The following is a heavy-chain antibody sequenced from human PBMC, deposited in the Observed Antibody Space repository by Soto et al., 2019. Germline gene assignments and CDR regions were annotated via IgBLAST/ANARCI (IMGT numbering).Heavy chain of an antibody. D-gene: IGHD3-22*01. J-gene: IGHJ4*02. V-gene: IGHV5-51*01. CDR1: GNSFTSYW. Sequence: PXESLKISWKCSGNSFTSYWIGWVLQMPGKGLEWMGIIYPGDSDTRYSPSFQGQVTISADKSISTAYLQWSSLKASDTAMYYCARMAYDSSGYHFDYWGQGTLVTVSS. CDR3: ARMAYDSSGYHFDY. CDR2: IYPGDSDT.